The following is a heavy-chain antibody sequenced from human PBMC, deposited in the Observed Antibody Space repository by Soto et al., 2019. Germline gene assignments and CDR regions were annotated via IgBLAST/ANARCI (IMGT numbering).Heavy chain of an antibody. D-gene: IGHD6-19*01. CDR2: IKYDGSEE. V-gene: IGHV3-7*01. CDR1: GFSFSSVW. J-gene: IGHJ4*02. Sequence: GGSLRLSCVVSGFSFSSVWMTWVRQAPGKGLECVANIKYDGSEEYYVDSVKGRFTISRDNAKNSLYLQMNSLRDEDSAVYYCARGRYNTGWYPDYFDYWGQGTLVTV. CDR3: ARGRYNTGWYPDYFDY.